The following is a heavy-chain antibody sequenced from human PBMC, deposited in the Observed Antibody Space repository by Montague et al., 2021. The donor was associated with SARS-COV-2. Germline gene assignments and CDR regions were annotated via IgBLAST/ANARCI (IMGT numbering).Heavy chain of an antibody. CDR3: ARVINMRIIRHAYGMDV. CDR1: GFTFSSYW. CDR2: IKNDGSSA. J-gene: IGHJ6*02. D-gene: IGHD2-15*01. Sequence: RLSWSASGFTFSSYWIHWVRQAPGKGLEWVSRIKNDGSSASYADSVKGRFTISRDNAKNTLYLQMNNLRAEDTAVYYCARVINMRIIRHAYGMDVWGQGTTVTVSS. V-gene: IGHV3-74*01.